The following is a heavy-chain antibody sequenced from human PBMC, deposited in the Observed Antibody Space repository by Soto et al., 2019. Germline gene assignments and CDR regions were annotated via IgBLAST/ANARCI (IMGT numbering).Heavy chain of an antibody. CDR2: IIPIFGTA. J-gene: IGHJ4*02. CDR3: ARGGWAWEMATMAGVFDY. V-gene: IGHV1-69*12. D-gene: IGHD1-26*01. Sequence: QVQLVQSGAEVKKPGSSVKVSCKASGGTFSSYAISWVRQAPGQGLEWMGGIIPIFGTANYAQKFQGRVTITADESTSTAYMELSSLRSEDTAVYYCARGGWAWEMATMAGVFDYWGQGTLVTVSS. CDR1: GGTFSSYA.